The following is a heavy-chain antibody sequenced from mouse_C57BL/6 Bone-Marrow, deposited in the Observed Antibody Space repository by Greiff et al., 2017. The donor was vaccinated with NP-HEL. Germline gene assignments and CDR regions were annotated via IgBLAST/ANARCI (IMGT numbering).Heavy chain of an antibody. D-gene: IGHD3-2*02. V-gene: IGHV1-55*01. Sequence: QVQLQQSGAELVKPGASVKMSCKASGYTFTSYWITWVKQRPGQGLEWIGDIYPGSGSTNYNEKFKSKATLTVDKSSSTAYMQLSSLTSEDSAVYYCALKDSSGSAWFAYWGQGTLVTVSA. CDR3: ALKDSSGSAWFAY. CDR1: GYTFTSYW. CDR2: IYPGSGST. J-gene: IGHJ3*01.